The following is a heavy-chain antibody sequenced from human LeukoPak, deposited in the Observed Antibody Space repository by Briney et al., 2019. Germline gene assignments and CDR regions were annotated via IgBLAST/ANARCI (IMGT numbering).Heavy chain of an antibody. D-gene: IGHD3-22*01. CDR3: ARGAGRYYDSSGYYIDF. CDR2: LRYDGSNN. CDR1: GFTFSSYG. J-gene: IGHJ4*02. Sequence: GGSLRLSCVASGFTFSSYGMHWVRQAPGKGLEWVAFLRYDGSNNYYAESAEGRFTISRDNSKNMLYLQMNSLRAEDTALYYCARGAGRYYDSSGYYIDFWGQGILVTVSS. V-gene: IGHV3-30*02.